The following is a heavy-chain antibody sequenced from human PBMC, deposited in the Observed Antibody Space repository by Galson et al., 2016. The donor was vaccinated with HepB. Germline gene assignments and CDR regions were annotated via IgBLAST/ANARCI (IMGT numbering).Heavy chain of an antibody. V-gene: IGHV2-5*02. CDR3: ARRGEWSCGGDCYLEGSGWFDP. CDR2: IYWDDDK. Sequence: PALVKPTQTLTLTCSFSGFSLRTSGEGVGWIRQPPGKALEWLALIYWDDDKRYSPSLKNRLTITKDTSKDQVFLRMTNVDPVDTATYYCARRGEWSCGGDCYLEGSGWFDPWGQGTLVIVSS. J-gene: IGHJ5*02. D-gene: IGHD2-21*02. CDR1: GFSLRTSGEG.